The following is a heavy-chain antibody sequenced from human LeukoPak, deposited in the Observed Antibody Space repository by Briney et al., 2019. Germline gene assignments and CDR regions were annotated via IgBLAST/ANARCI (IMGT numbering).Heavy chain of an antibody. CDR3: ARLWTVGYYYYYMDV. Sequence: GESLKISCKGSGYSFTSYWIGWVRQMPGKGLEWMGIIYPGDSDTRYSPSFQGQVTISADKSISTAYLQWSSLKASDTAMYYCARLWTVGYYYYYMDVWGKGTTVSVSS. V-gene: IGHV5-51*01. CDR1: GYSFTSYW. J-gene: IGHJ6*03. CDR2: IYPGDSDT. D-gene: IGHD4-11*01.